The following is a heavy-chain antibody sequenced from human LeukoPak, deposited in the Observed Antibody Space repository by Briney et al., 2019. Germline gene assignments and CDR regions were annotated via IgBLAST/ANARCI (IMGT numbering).Heavy chain of an antibody. D-gene: IGHD3-22*01. CDR2: IYPGDSDT. CDR3: ATTISYYYSSGYPFDN. CDR1: GYSFTSYW. J-gene: IGHJ4*02. Sequence: GESLKISCKGSGYSFTSYWIGWVRQMPGKGLEWMGIIYPGDSDTRYSPSFQGQVTISADKSISTAYLQWSSLKASDTAMYYCATTISYYYSSGYPFDNWGQGTLVTVSS. V-gene: IGHV5-51*01.